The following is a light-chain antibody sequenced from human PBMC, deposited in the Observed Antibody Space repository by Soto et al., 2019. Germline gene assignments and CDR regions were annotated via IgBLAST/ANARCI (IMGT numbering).Light chain of an antibody. CDR3: QQYDSLPS. CDR2: DAS. CDR1: QDINNY. V-gene: IGKV1-33*01. J-gene: IGKJ5*01. Sequence: DLQMTQSPSSLSASVGDRVTITCQASQDINNYLNWYQQKPGKAPKLLIYDASNLETGVPSRFSGSGSGTDFIFTISSLQPEDIATYYCQQYDSLPSFGQGTRLEIK.